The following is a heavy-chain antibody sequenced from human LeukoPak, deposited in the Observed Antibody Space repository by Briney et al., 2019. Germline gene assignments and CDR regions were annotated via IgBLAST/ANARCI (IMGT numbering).Heavy chain of an antibody. CDR2: IYYSGST. CDR1: GGSISSISYY. D-gene: IGHD3-22*01. CDR3: ARLDYYDSSGYSPGSVDY. V-gene: IGHV4-39*01. Sequence: SDTLSLTCTVSGGSISSISYYWGWIRQPPGKGLEWIGSIYYSGSTYYNPSLKSRVTISVDTSKNQFSLKLSSVTAADTAVCYCARLDYYDSSGYSPGSVDYWGQGTLVTVSS. J-gene: IGHJ4*02.